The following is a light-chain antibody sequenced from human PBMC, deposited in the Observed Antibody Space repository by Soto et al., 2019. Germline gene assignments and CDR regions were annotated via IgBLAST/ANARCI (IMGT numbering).Light chain of an antibody. Sequence: QSGPTEPRVGYGSPSQRSTIHCSRNSSNIGSNTVNWYQQLPGTAPKLVIYSNNQRPSGVPDRFSGSKSGTSASLAISGLQSEDEADYYCVAWDDSLNGYVVFGGGTKVTVL. V-gene: IGLV1-44*01. CDR3: VAWDDSLNGYVV. CDR2: SNN. J-gene: IGLJ2*01. CDR1: SSNIGSNT.